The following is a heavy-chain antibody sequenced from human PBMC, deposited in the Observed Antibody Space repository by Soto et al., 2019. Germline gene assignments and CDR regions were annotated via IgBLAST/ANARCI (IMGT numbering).Heavy chain of an antibody. J-gene: IGHJ6*02. CDR3: ERGHYYYGMDV. CDR2: IYYSGTT. V-gene: IGHV4-30-2*01. CDR1: NGSVSSGTCS. Sequence: NPSETLSLTCTVSNGSVSSGTCSWSWVRQPPGKGLEWIGYIYYSGTTYYTPSLKSRLTMSMDRANDHFSLNLTSVTAADTAVYFCERGHYYYGMDVWGQGITVTVSS.